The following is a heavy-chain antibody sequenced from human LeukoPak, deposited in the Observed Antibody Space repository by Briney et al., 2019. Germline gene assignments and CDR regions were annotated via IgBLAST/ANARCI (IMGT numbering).Heavy chain of an antibody. Sequence: PGRSLRLSCAASGFTFDDYAMPWVRQAPGKGLEWVSGISWNSGSIGYADSVKGRFTISRDNAKNSLYLQMNSLRAEDTALYYCAKGQVRGGTDYWGQGTLVTVSS. V-gene: IGHV3-9*01. CDR2: ISWNSGSI. D-gene: IGHD3-16*01. CDR1: GFTFDDYA. CDR3: AKGQVRGGTDY. J-gene: IGHJ4*02.